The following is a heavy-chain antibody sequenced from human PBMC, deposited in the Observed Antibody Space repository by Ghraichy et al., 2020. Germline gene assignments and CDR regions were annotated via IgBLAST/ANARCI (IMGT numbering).Heavy chain of an antibody. J-gene: IGHJ4*02. Sequence: SETLSLTCAVYGGSFSGYYWSWIRQPPGKGLEWIGEINHSGSTNYNPSLKSRVTISVDTSKNQFSLKLSSVTAADTAVYYCAREPYYYDSGGYHWGQGTLVTVSS. CDR1: GGSFSGYY. D-gene: IGHD3-22*01. V-gene: IGHV4-34*01. CDR2: INHSGST. CDR3: AREPYYYDSGGYH.